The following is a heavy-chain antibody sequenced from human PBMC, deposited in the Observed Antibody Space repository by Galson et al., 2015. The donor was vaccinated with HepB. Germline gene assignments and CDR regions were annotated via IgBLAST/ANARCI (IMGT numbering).Heavy chain of an antibody. J-gene: IGHJ5*02. CDR3: ARPAGYSYGPNWFDP. CDR2: IYYSGST. Sequence: ETLSLTCTVSGGSISSSSYYWGWIRQPPGKGLEWIGSIYYSGSTYYNPSLKSRVTISVDTSKNQFSLKLSSVTAADTAVYYCARPAGYSYGPNWFDPWGQGTLVTVSS. V-gene: IGHV4-39*01. D-gene: IGHD5-18*01. CDR1: GGSISSSSYY.